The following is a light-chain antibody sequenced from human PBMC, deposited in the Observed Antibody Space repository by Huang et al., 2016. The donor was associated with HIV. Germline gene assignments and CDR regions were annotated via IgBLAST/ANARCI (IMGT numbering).Light chain of an antibody. V-gene: IGKV3-11*01. J-gene: IGKJ4*01. CDR2: RAA. CDR1: QHVTAS. CDR3: QERIQWPRLT. Sequence: EIVLTQSPATLSLSPGERATLSCRASQHVTASLAWYRQKPGQAPSLLIYRAANRATGTPARFSGSGSGTDFTLTISSLEPEDFAIYYCQERIQWPRLTFGGGTKVEIK.